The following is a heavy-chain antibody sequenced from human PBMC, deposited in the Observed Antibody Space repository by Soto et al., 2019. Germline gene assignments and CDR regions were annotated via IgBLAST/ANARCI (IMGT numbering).Heavy chain of an antibody. Sequence: PGGSLRLSCAASGFTFSSYGMHWVRQAPGKGLEWVAVIWYDGSNKYYADSVKGRFTISRDNSKNTLYLQMNSLRAEDTAVYYCARGHCSSTSCPFDYWGQGT. J-gene: IGHJ4*02. V-gene: IGHV3-33*08. CDR2: IWYDGSNK. CDR1: GFTFSSYG. CDR3: ARGHCSSTSCPFDY. D-gene: IGHD2-2*01.